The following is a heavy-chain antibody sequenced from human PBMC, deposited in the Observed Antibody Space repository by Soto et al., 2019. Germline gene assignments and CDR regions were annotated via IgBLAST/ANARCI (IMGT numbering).Heavy chain of an antibody. J-gene: IGHJ4*02. CDR1: GFTFSSYS. CDR3: ARDPEYSYGFEPLWFDY. D-gene: IGHD5-18*01. CDR2: ISSSSSYI. Sequence: GGSLRLSCAASGFTFSSYSMNWVRQAPGKGLEWVSSISSSSSYIYYADSVKGRFTISRDNAKNSLYLQMNSLRAEDTAVYYCARDPEYSYGFEPLWFDYWGQGTLVTVSS. V-gene: IGHV3-21*01.